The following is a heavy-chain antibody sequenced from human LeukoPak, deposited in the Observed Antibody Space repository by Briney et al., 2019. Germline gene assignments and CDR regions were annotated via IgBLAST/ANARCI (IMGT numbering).Heavy chain of an antibody. Sequence: GASVKVSCKASGYTFTDYYMHWVRQAPGQGLEWMGWINPNSGGTNYAQKFQGRVTMTRDTCISTAYMELNRMRSEDTATYYCARANSGFGYALHDYWGQGTLVTASS. D-gene: IGHD3-22*01. CDR2: INPNSGGT. CDR1: GYTFTDYY. V-gene: IGHV1-2*02. CDR3: ARANSGFGYALHDY. J-gene: IGHJ4*02.